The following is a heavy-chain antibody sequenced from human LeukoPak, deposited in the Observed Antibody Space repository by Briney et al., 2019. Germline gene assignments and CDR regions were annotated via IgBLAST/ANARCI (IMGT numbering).Heavy chain of an antibody. CDR1: GYTFTSYG. D-gene: IGHD1-26*01. J-gene: IGHJ3*02. CDR3: ARNCGSYYAPDSHDAFDI. Sequence: ASVKVSCKASGYTFTSYGISWVRQAPGQGLEWMGWISAYNGNTNYAQKLQGRVTMTTDTSTSTAYMELRSLRSDDTAVYYCARNCGSYYAPDSHDAFDIWGQGTMVTVSS. CDR2: ISAYNGNT. V-gene: IGHV1-18*01.